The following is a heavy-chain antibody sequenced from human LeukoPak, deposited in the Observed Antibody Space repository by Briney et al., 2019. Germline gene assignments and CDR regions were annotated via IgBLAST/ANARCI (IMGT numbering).Heavy chain of an antibody. D-gene: IGHD3-22*01. CDR1: GGSINSGNYF. CDR2: IYYSGST. Sequence: SETLSLTCTVSGGSINSGNYFWTWIRQPPGKGLEWIGYIYYSGSTYYNPSLKSRVTISIDTSKNQFSLKLSSVTAADTAVYYCARITMIVVEYFQHWGQGTLVTVSS. V-gene: IGHV4-30-4*01. J-gene: IGHJ1*01. CDR3: ARITMIVVEYFQH.